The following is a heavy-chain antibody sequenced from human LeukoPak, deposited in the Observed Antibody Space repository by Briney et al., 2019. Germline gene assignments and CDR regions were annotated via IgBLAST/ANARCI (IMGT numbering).Heavy chain of an antibody. V-gene: IGHV3-11*01. J-gene: IGHJ6*02. CDR1: GFTVSSNY. Sequence: GGSLRLSCAASGFTVSSNYMSWVRQAPGKGLEWVSYISSSGSTIYYADSVKGRFTISRDNARNSLYLQMNSLGAEDTAVYYCARANYGMDVWGQGTTVTVSS. CDR2: ISSSGSTI. CDR3: ARANYGMDV.